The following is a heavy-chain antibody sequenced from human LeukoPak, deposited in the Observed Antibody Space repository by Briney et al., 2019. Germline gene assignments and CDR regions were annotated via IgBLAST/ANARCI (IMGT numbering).Heavy chain of an antibody. D-gene: IGHD2-15*01. J-gene: IGHJ4*02. CDR1: GYSFTSYW. CDR3: ARRLGYCSGGSCLIDY. CDR2: IDPSDSYT. Sequence: GESLKISCKGSGYSFTSYWISWVRQMPGKGLEWMGRIDPSDSYTNYSPSFQGHVTISADKSISTAYLQRSSLKASDTAMYYCARRLGYCSGGSCLIDYWGQGTLVTVSS. V-gene: IGHV5-10-1*01.